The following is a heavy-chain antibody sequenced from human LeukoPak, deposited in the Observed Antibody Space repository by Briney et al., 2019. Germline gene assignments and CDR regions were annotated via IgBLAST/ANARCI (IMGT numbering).Heavy chain of an antibody. CDR1: GGSISSSSYY. CDR3: ARLFSAAAGNRGH. J-gene: IGHJ4*02. D-gene: IGHD6-13*01. V-gene: IGHV4-39*01. Sequence: PSETLSLTCTVSGGSISSSSYYWGWIRQPPGKGLEWIGSIYYSGSTYLNPSLKSRVTLSADTSKNQFSLKLSSVTAADTAVYYCARLFSAAAGNRGHWGQGTLVTVSS. CDR2: IYYSGST.